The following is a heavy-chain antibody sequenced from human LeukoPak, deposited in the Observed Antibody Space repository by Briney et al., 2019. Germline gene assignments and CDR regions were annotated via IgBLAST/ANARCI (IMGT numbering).Heavy chain of an antibody. CDR2: IWYDGTNK. D-gene: IGHD3-10*01. V-gene: IGHV3-33*01. CDR1: GFTFSSSG. J-gene: IGHJ4*02. CDR3: ARWSGDSSGNYYFDY. Sequence: GRSLRLSCAASGFTFSSSGMHWFRQAPGKGLEWVAVIWYDGTNKYYADSVKGRFTISRDNSKNTLYLQMNSLRAEDTAVYYCARWSGDSSGNYYFDYWGQGTLVTVSS.